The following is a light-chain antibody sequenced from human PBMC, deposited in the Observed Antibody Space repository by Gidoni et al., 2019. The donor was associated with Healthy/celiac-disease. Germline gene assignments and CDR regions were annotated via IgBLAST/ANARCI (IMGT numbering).Light chain of an antibody. V-gene: IGKV3-11*01. CDR1: QIVSSY. CDR2: DAY. Sequence: EMLLTQSPATLSLSPGERATLPCRASQIVSSYLAWYQQKPGQAPRLLIYDAYNRATGIPARFSGRGSGTDFTLTIGSLEPENFAVYYCQQRSNWPLTFGGGTKVEIK. CDR3: QQRSNWPLT. J-gene: IGKJ4*01.